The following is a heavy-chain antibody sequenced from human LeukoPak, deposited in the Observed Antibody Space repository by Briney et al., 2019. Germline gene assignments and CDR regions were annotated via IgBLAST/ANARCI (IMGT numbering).Heavy chain of an antibody. CDR3: ARGPPTSSNWFDP. Sequence: ASVKVSCKASGGTSSSYAISWVRQAPGQGLEWMGGIIPIFGTANYAQKFQGRVTMTRDTSTSTVYMELSSLRSDDMAVYYCARGPPTSSNWFDPWGQGTLVTVSS. CDR2: IIPIFGTA. J-gene: IGHJ5*02. CDR1: GGTSSSYA. V-gene: IGHV1-69*05.